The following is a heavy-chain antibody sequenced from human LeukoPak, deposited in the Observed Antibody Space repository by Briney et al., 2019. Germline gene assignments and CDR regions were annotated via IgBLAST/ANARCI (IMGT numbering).Heavy chain of an antibody. J-gene: IGHJ2*01. Sequence: SETLSLTCTVSGGSINSYYWSWTRQPPGKGLEWIGYIYYSGSTNYNPSLKSRVTISVDTSKNQFSLKLSSVTAADTAVYYCARAPGGEYGDSWYFDLWGRGTLVTVSS. CDR3: ARAPGGEYGDSWYFDL. CDR1: GGSINSYY. CDR2: IYYSGST. D-gene: IGHD4-17*01. V-gene: IGHV4-59*01.